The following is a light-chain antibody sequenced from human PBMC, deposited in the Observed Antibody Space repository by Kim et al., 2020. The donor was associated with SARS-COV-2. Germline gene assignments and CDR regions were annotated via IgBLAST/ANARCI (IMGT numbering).Light chain of an antibody. CDR2: DAS. V-gene: IGKV3-15*01. CDR1: QTVSTY. CDR3: QQYMDWRVT. Sequence: VSPGESATLSCRASQTVSTYLAWYQQKPGQDPRLLIYDASSRATGIPDRFSGSGSGTEFTLTISSLQSEDLALYYCQQYMDWRVTFGQGTKVDIK. J-gene: IGKJ1*01.